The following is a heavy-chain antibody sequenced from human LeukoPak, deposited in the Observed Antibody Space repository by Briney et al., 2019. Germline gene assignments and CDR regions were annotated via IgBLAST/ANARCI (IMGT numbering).Heavy chain of an antibody. CDR1: GDSVSRTDAG. V-gene: IGHV6-1*01. CDR2: IYYRSHWYG. CDR3: ASSSLRGSDAFDI. D-gene: IGHD3-16*01. J-gene: IGHJ3*02. Sequence: SQTLSLTCAISGDSVSRTDAGWNWIRQSPSRGLEWLGRIYYRSHWYGDDVLSMKSRITINPDTAKNQFSLQLKSVTPEDTALYYCASSSLRGSDAFDIWGQGTMVTVSS.